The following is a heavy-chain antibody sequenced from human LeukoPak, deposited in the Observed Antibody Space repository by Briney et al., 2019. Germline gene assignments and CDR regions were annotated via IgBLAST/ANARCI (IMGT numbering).Heavy chain of an antibody. Sequence: GGSLRLSCAASGFAFSSYAMSWVRQAPGKGLEWVSVISGSGDTYYADSVKGRFTISRDNAKNSLYLQMNSLRAEDTAVYYCAREGLGIVVVPAAIKRSEDYYYYYMDVWGKGTTVTVSS. J-gene: IGHJ6*03. CDR1: GFAFSSYA. V-gene: IGHV3-23*01. CDR2: ISGSGDT. CDR3: AREGLGIVVVPAAIKRSEDYYYYYMDV. D-gene: IGHD2-2*02.